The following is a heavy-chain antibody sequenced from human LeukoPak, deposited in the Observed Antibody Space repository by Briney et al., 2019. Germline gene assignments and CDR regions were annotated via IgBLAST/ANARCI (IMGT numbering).Heavy chain of an antibody. Sequence: SETLSLTCAVYGGSFSGYYWSWIRQPPGKGLEWIGEINHSGSTNYNPSLKSRVTISVDTSKNQFSLKLSSVTAADTAVHYCARSRGKRYNWFDPWGQGTLVTVSS. CDR3: ARSRGKRYNWFDP. CDR2: INHSGST. V-gene: IGHV4-34*01. J-gene: IGHJ5*02. CDR1: GGSFSGYY. D-gene: IGHD4-23*01.